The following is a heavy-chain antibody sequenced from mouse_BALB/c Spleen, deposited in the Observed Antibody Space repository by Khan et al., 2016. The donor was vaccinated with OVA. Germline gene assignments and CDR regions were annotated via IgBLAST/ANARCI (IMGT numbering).Heavy chain of an antibody. CDR3: AREGLRGVGVDY. Sequence: QVRLQQSGPELVKPGTLVKISCKASGYTFTSYDINWVKQRPGQGLEWIGWIYPGDDSTNYNEKFKGKATLTADKSSNTAYMQLSRLTSENSAVYFCAREGLRGVGVDYGGQGTSVTVSS. CDR1: GYTFTSYD. D-gene: IGHD2-4*01. J-gene: IGHJ4*01. CDR2: IYPGDDST. V-gene: IGHV1S56*01.